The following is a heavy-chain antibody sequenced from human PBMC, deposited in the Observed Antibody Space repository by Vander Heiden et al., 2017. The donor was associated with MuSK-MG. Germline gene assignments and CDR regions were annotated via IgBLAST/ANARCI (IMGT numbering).Heavy chain of an antibody. CDR3: ARTPNYYYYYYYYMDV. CDR2: IYYSGST. Sequence: QVQLQESGPGLVKPSETLSPTSAVAGGSISSYYWSWIRQPPGKGLEWIGYIYYSGSTNYNPSLKSRVTISVDTSKNQFSLKLSSVTAADTAVYYCARTPNYYYYYYYYMDVWGKGTTVTVSS. V-gene: IGHV4-59*01. J-gene: IGHJ6*03. CDR1: GGSISSYY. D-gene: IGHD3-10*01.